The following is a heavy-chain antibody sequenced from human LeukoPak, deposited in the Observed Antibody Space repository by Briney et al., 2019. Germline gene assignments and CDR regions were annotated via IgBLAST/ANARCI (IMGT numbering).Heavy chain of an antibody. D-gene: IGHD5-24*01. CDR1: GFTFSSYS. V-gene: IGHV3-30*02. CDR3: AKDRVRDGYNLRFDY. CDR2: IRYDGSNK. J-gene: IGHJ4*02. Sequence: GGSLRLSCAASGFTFSSYSMNWVRQAPGKGLEWVAFIRYDGSNKYYADSVKGRFTISRDNSKNTLYLQMNSLRAEDTAVYYCAKDRVRDGYNLRFDYWGQGTLVTVSS.